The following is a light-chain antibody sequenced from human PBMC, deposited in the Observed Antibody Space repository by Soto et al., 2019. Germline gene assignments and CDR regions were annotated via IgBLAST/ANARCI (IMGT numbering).Light chain of an antibody. CDR3: SLYISGSTYV. CDR2: EVN. V-gene: IGLV2-18*01. J-gene: IGLJ1*01. Sequence: QSMLTQPRSLLGSPGQSGTISCTGTRSDVGSYNRLSWYQQPPGTAPKLIMYEVNTRPSGVPDRFSGYKSGSTASLTISGLQAEDEADYYCSLYISGSTYVFGTGTKVTVL. CDR1: RSDVGSYNR.